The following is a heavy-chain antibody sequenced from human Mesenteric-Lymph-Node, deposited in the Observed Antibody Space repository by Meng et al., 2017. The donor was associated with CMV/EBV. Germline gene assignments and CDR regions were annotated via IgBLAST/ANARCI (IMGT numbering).Heavy chain of an antibody. D-gene: IGHD4-23*01. CDR1: GGSFRGYY. J-gene: IGHJ4*02. V-gene: IGHV4-34*01. Sequence: QVQLRQGWAGLLKPSGPRSLPCAVYGGSFRGYYWSWIRQPPGKGLEWIGEINHSGSTNYNPSLKSRVTISVDTSKNQFSLKLSSVTAADTAVYYCARHQRWLKSEGGFNYWGQGTLVTVSS. CDR3: ARHQRWLKSEGGFNY. CDR2: INHSGST.